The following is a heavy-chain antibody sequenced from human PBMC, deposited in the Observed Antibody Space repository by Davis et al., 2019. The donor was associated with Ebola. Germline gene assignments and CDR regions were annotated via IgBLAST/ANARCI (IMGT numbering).Heavy chain of an antibody. CDR2: ISAYNGNT. CDR1: GYTFTSYG. D-gene: IGHD4-17*01. V-gene: IGHV1-18*04. J-gene: IGHJ4*02. Sequence: AASVKVSCKASGYTFTSYGISWVRQAPGQGLEWMGWISAYNGNTNYAQKPQGRVTMTTDTSTSTAYMELSSLRSDDTAVYYCASGTTVTTGFDNWGQGTLVTVSS. CDR3: ASGTTVTTGFDN.